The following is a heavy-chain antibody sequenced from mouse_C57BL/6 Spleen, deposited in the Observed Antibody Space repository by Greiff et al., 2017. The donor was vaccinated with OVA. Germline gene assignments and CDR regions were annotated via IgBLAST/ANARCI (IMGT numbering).Heavy chain of an antibody. CDR1: GFNIKDDY. CDR3: TTPGNGFAY. J-gene: IGHJ3*01. D-gene: IGHD2-1*01. CDR2: IDPENGDT. Sequence: EVQLQQSGAELVRPGASVKLSCTASGFNIKDDYMHWVKQRPEQGLEWIGWIDPENGDTEYASKFQGKATITADTSSNTAYLQLSSLTSEDTAVYYCTTPGNGFAYWGQGTLVTVSA. V-gene: IGHV14-4*01.